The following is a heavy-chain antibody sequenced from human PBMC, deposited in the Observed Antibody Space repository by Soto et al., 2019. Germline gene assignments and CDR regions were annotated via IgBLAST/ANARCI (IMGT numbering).Heavy chain of an antibody. J-gene: IGHJ6*02. Sequence: SETLSLTCAVYGGSFSGYYWSWIRQPPGKGLEWIGEINHSGSTNYNPSLKSRVTISVDTSKNQFSLKLSSVTAADTAVYYCARPLGYRSSTSCYTGYYGMDVWGQGTTVTVSS. CDR2: INHSGST. CDR3: ARPLGYRSSTSCYTGYYGMDV. V-gene: IGHV4-34*01. CDR1: GGSFSGYY. D-gene: IGHD2-2*02.